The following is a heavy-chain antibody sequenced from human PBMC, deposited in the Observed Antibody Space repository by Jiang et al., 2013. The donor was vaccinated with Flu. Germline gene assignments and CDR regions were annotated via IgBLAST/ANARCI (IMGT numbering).Heavy chain of an antibody. CDR2: LLHGST. CDR3: ARVSPLYALDC. D-gene: IGHD5/OR15-5a*01. Sequence: TVSGGSVSSGSYYWSWIRQPPREGTGVDWVYLLHGSTNYNPSLKSRVTISVDTSKNQFSLKLSSVTAADTAVYYCARVSPLYALDCWGQGTLVTVSS. J-gene: IGHJ4*02. CDR1: GGSVSSGSYY. V-gene: IGHV4-61*01.